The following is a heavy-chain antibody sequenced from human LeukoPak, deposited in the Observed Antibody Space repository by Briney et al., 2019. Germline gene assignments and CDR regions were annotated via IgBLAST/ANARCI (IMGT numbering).Heavy chain of an antibody. CDR3: ARESVDIVATYGMDV. CDR2: INSDGSST. Sequence: GGSLRLSCAASGFTFSSYWMHWVRQAPGKGLVWVSRINSDGSSTSYADSVKGRFTISRDNAKNTLYLQMNSLRAEDTAVYYCARESVDIVATYGMDVWGQGTTVTVSS. CDR1: GFTFSSYW. V-gene: IGHV3-74*01. D-gene: IGHD5-12*01. J-gene: IGHJ6*02.